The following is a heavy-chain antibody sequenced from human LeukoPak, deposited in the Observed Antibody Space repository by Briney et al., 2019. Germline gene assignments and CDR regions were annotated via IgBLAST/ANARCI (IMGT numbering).Heavy chain of an antibody. J-gene: IGHJ5*02. V-gene: IGHV4-4*09. CDR1: GGSISSFY. D-gene: IGHD3-10*01. Sequence: PSETLSRTCPVSGGSISSFYWSWIRQPPGKGLEWIGYIYATGSTNYNPSLKSRVTISVDTSKNQFSLNLRSLTAADTAVYYCARHGSVRSPLGPWGQGTRVTVSS. CDR3: ARHGSVRSPLGP. CDR2: IYATGST.